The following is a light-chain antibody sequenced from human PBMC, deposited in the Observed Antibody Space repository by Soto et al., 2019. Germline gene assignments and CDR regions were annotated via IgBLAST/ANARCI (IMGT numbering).Light chain of an antibody. CDR1: SSDVGGYDY. J-gene: IGLJ1*01. CDR2: EVT. CDR3: SSHTSGSTRV. Sequence: QSVLTQPASVSGSPGQSIAISCTGTSSDVGGYDYVSWYQQHPDKAPKLMIYEVTKRPSGVSIRFSGSKSGNTASLTISGLQPEDEADYYCSSHTSGSTRVFGSGTKLTVL. V-gene: IGLV2-14*01.